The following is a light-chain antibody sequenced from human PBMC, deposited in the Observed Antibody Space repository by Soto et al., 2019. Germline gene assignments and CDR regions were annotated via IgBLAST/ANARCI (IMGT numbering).Light chain of an antibody. J-gene: IGLJ1*01. CDR1: SSDVGGYKY. CDR3: CSYAGRYTYV. V-gene: IGLV2-11*01. Sequence: QYALTQPRSVSGSPGQSVTISCTGTSSDVGGYKYVSWYQQHPGKVPKLMIYDVAKRPSGVPDRFSGSKSGNTASLTISGLQAEDEADYYCCSYAGRYTYVFGSGTKLTVL. CDR2: DVA.